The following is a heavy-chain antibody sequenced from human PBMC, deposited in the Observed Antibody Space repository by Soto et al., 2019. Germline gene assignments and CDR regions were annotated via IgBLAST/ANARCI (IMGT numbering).Heavy chain of an antibody. V-gene: IGHV3-30-3*01. CDR1: GFTFSSYA. CDR3: ARDRGGGIAVAGHYYYYGMDV. J-gene: IGHJ6*02. Sequence: QVQLVESGGGVVQPGRSLRLSCAASGFTFSSYAMHWVRQAPGKGLEWVAVISYDGSNKYYADSVKGRFTISRDNSKNTLYLQMNSLRAEDTVVYYCARDRGGGIAVAGHYYYYGMDVWGQGTTVTVSS. CDR2: ISYDGSNK. D-gene: IGHD6-19*01.